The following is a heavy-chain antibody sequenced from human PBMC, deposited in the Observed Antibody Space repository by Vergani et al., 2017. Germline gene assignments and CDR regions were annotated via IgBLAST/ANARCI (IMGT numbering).Heavy chain of an antibody. J-gene: IGHJ3*02. V-gene: IGHV6-1*01. CDR1: GASASSNSAT. D-gene: IGHD1-26*01. Sequence: QVQLQQSGPGLVKPSQTLSVTCAISGASASSNSATWNWIRQSPSRGLEWLGRTYYRSRWYNDYEVSVKSRITINPDTSKNQLSLQLNSVTPEDTAVYYCATTTARGNDAFDIWGQVTMVTVSS. CDR3: ATTTARGNDAFDI. CDR2: TYYRSRWYN.